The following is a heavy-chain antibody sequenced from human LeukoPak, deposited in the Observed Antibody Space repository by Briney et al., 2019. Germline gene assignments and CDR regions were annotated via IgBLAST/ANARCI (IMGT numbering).Heavy chain of an antibody. CDR2: ISWNSGSI. D-gene: IGHD3-3*01. CDR1: GFTFDDYA. J-gene: IGHJ4*02. V-gene: IGHV3-9*03. CDR3: AKDMGDFWSGMPFDY. Sequence: GGSLRLSCAASGFTFDDYAMHWVRQSPGKGLEWVSGISWNSGSIGYADSVKGRFTISRDNAKNSLYLQMNSLRAEDMALYYCAKDMGDFWSGMPFDYWGQGTLVTVSS.